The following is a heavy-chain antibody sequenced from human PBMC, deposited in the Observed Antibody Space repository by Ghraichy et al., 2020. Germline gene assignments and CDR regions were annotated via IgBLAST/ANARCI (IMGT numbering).Heavy chain of an antibody. J-gene: IGHJ4*02. CDR2: IVVGSGNT. CDR1: GFTFTSSA. V-gene: IGHV1-58*01. CDR3: AARRGGYYGSGSYYIFDY. Sequence: SVKVSCKASGFTFTSSAVQWVRQARGQRLEWIGWIVVGSGNTNYAQKFQERVTITRDMSTSTAYMELSSLRSEDTAVYYCAARRGGYYGSGSYYIFDYWGQGTLVTVSS. D-gene: IGHD3-10*01.